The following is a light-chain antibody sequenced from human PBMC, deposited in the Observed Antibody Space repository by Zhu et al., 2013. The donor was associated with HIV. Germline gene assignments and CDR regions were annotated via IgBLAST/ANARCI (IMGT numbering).Light chain of an antibody. CDR1: QSVSSSY. V-gene: IGKV3-20*01. J-gene: IGKJ2*04. Sequence: EIVLTQSPGTLSLSPGERATLSCRASQSVSSSYLAWYQQRPGQAPRLLIYGASSRATGIPDRFSGSASGTDFTLTISRLEPEDFAVYFCQHYDISPGCSFGLGDQAGRSN. CDR2: GAS. CDR3: QHYDISPGCS.